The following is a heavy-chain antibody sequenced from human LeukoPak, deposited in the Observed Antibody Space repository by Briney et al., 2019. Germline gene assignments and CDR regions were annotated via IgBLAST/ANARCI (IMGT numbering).Heavy chain of an antibody. CDR1: GYTFTSYG. Sequence: ASVKVSCKASGYTFTSYGISWVRQAPGQGLEWMGWISAYNGNTNYAQKLQGRVTMTRNTSISTAYMELSSLRSEDTAVYYCARAVYTIMDVWGKGTTVTISS. D-gene: IGHD3-16*01. CDR2: ISAYNGNT. CDR3: ARAVYTIMDV. V-gene: IGHV1-18*01. J-gene: IGHJ6*03.